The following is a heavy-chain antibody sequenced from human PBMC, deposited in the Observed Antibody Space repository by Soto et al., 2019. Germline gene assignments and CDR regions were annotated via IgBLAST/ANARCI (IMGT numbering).Heavy chain of an antibody. Sequence: QVQLVQSGAEVKKPGASVRVSCKASGYNFTSYYMHWVRQAPGQGLERMGIVNPNGGGTSYAQKFQGRVTMTRDTSTSTVYMELTGLRSEDTAVYYCARGGEWLQLDYWGQGTLVTVSS. CDR3: ARGGEWLQLDY. CDR2: VNPNGGGT. CDR1: GYNFTSYY. V-gene: IGHV1-46*01. J-gene: IGHJ4*02. D-gene: IGHD5-12*01.